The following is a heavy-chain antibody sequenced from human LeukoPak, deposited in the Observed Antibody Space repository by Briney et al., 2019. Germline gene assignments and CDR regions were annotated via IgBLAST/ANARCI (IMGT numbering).Heavy chain of an antibody. CDR3: ARFGVAGTRINYYFDY. D-gene: IGHD6-19*01. Sequence: GGSLRLSCAASGFTFSDYYMSWIRQAPGKGLEWVSCISSSSSYTNYADSVKGRFTISRDNAKNSLYLQMNSLRAEDTAVYYCARFGVAGTRINYYFDYWGQGTLVTVSS. CDR1: GFTFSDYY. J-gene: IGHJ4*02. CDR2: ISSSSSYT. V-gene: IGHV3-11*06.